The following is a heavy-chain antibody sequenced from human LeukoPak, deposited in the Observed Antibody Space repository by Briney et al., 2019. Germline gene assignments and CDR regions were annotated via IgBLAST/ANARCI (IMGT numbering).Heavy chain of an antibody. CDR2: INHSGST. V-gene: IGHV4-34*01. D-gene: IGHD3-22*01. CDR3: ARPGLQTYYYDSSGYYYVD. Sequence: PSETLSLTCAVYGGSFSGYYWSWIRQPPGKGLEWIGEINHSGSTNYNPSLKSRVTISVDPSKKQFSLKLSSVTAADTAVYYCARPGLQTYYYDSSGYYYVDWGQGTLVTVSS. J-gene: IGHJ4*02. CDR1: GGSFSGYY.